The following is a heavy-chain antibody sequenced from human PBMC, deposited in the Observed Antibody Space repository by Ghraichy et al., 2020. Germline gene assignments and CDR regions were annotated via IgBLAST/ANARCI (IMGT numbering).Heavy chain of an antibody. D-gene: IGHD6-19*01. V-gene: IGHV4-39*01. CDR3: AGLGHGSSGWYSVYYYYYMDV. J-gene: IGHJ6*03. CDR2: IYYSGST. CDR1: GGSISSSSYY. Sequence: SETLSLTCTVSGGSISSSSYYWGWIRQPPGKGLEWIGSIYYSGSTYYNPSLKSRVTISVDTSKNQFSLKLSSVTAADTAVYYCAGLGHGSSGWYSVYYYYYMDVWGKGTTVTVSS.